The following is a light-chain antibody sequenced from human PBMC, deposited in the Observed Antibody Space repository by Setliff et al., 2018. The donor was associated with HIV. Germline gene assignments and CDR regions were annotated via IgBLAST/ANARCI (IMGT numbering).Light chain of an antibody. CDR1: SSDVGRYNY. Sequence: QSALTQPRSVSGSPGQSVTISCTGTSSDVGRYNYVSWYQHHPGKAPKLIIYDVTKRPSGVPDRFSGSKSGNTASLTISGLQAEDEADYYCCSWAGSSTYVFGTGTKVTVL. J-gene: IGLJ1*01. CDR2: DVT. V-gene: IGLV2-11*01. CDR3: CSWAGSSTYV.